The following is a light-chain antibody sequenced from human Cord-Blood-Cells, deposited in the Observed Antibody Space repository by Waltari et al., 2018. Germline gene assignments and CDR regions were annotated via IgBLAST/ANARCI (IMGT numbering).Light chain of an antibody. V-gene: IGLV1-44*01. J-gene: IGLJ3*02. CDR2: SNN. CDR1: SSNIGRNT. Sequence: QSVLTQPPSASGTPGQRVTISCFGSSSNIGRNTVNWYQPLPGTAPKLLIYSNNQRPPGVPDRFSGSKSGTSASLAISGLQSEDEADYYCTAWDDSLNGWVFGGGTKLTVL. CDR3: TAWDDSLNGWV.